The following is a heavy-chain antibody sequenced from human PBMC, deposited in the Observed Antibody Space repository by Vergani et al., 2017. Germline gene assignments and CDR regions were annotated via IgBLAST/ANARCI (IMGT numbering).Heavy chain of an antibody. Sequence: QVQLVQSGAEVKKPGASVKVSCKASGYTFTGYYMHWVRQAPGQGLEWMGWINPNSGGTNYAQKFQGGVTMNRDTSISTAYMELSRLRSDDTAVYYCARGGRYCSGGSCVGIDYWGQGTLVTVSS. CDR1: GYTFTGYY. J-gene: IGHJ4*02. D-gene: IGHD2-15*01. V-gene: IGHV1-2*02. CDR2: INPNSGGT. CDR3: ARGGRYCSGGSCVGIDY.